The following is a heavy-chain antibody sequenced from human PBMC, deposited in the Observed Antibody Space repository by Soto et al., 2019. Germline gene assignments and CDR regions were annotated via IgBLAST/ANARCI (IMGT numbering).Heavy chain of an antibody. CDR1: GDSIRRYY. Sequence: LSCTVSGDSIRRYYWSWIRQPAGKALEWIGRINTSGNTSYRPSLNSRVTMTVDTSKNQFSLKLSSVTAADTAVYYCARDQGSYTRGAQHIWRQATTLTVS. D-gene: IGHD2-2*02. CDR3: ARDQGSYTRGAQHI. J-gene: IGHJ3*02. CDR2: INTSGNT. V-gene: IGHV4-4*07.